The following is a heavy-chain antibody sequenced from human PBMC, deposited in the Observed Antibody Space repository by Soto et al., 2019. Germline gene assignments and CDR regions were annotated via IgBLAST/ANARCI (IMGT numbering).Heavy chain of an antibody. V-gene: IGHV1-69*01. J-gene: IGHJ4*02. CDR3: ARDPRTLRGGPMWGPNFDC. CDR1: GGTFSSYG. Sequence: QMQLVQSGAEVKKPGSSVKVSCKASGGTFSSYGINWVRQAPGQGLEWMGGIIPIFGTTNYAQKFQGRVTITADDSTSTAYMELSSLRSEDTALYYCARDPRTLRGGPMWGPNFDCWGQGTLVTVSS. CDR2: IIPIFGTT. D-gene: IGHD3-16*01.